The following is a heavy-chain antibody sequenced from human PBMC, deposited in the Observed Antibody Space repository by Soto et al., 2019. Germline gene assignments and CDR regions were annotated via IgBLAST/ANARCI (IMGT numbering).Heavy chain of an antibody. D-gene: IGHD6-19*01. Sequence: QVQVQESGPGLVKPSETLSLTCTVSGGSISSYYWSWIRQPPGKGLEWIGYIYYSGSTNYNPSLTSRVTISVDTSKNQFSLKLNSVTAADTAVYYCARRGSGWYHFDYWGQGTLVTVSS. J-gene: IGHJ4*02. V-gene: IGHV4-59*08. CDR3: ARRGSGWYHFDY. CDR2: IYYSGST. CDR1: GGSISSYY.